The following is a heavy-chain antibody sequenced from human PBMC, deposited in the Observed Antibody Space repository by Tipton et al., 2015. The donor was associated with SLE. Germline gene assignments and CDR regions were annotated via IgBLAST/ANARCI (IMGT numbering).Heavy chain of an antibody. CDR2: ITNSGYAT. J-gene: IGHJ4*02. Sequence: GSLRLSCAGSGFTFSTYEMNWVRQAPGKGLEWVSYITNSGYATYYADSVKGRFTISRDNAKNSLYLQMNNLRVEDTAVYYCALDGDAGVPWEYWGQGTLVTVSS. CDR3: ALDGDAGVPWEY. CDR1: GFTFSTYE. V-gene: IGHV3-48*03. D-gene: IGHD3-3*01.